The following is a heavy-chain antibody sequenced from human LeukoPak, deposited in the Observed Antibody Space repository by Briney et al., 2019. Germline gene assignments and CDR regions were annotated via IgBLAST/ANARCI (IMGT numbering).Heavy chain of an antibody. CDR2: IYTSGGT. D-gene: IGHD1-26*01. Sequence: SETLSLTCTVSGGSFSSYYWTWMRQPAGKGLEWIGRIYTSGGTNYNASLKSRGSMSVDTSKNQFSLKLSSVTAADTAVFYCARENSGSYREFDYWGQGTLVTVSS. CDR3: ARENSGSYREFDY. V-gene: IGHV4-4*07. CDR1: GGSFSSYY. J-gene: IGHJ4*02.